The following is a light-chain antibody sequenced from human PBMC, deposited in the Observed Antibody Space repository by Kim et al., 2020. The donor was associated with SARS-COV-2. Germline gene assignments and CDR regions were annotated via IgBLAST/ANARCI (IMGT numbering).Light chain of an antibody. Sequence: GDRVAVTCRASQDISNSLAWYQQKAGKAPKLLIFAASTLQSGVPSRFSGSGSGTEFTLTISSLQAEDFATYYCQQLNHYPWTFGQGTKVDI. CDR1: QDISNS. CDR2: AAS. V-gene: IGKV1-9*01. J-gene: IGKJ1*01. CDR3: QQLNHYPWT.